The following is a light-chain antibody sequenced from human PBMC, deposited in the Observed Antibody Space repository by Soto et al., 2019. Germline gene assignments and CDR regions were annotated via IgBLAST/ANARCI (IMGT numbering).Light chain of an antibody. Sequence: EIVMTQSPATLSVSPGERATLSCRASQRVSSNLAWYHQKPCQAPRLLFYGASTRATGIPARFSGSGSGTEFTLTISSLQSEDFAVYYCQQYNNWPPMYTFGQGTKLEIK. V-gene: IGKV3-15*01. CDR2: GAS. J-gene: IGKJ2*01. CDR3: QQYNNWPPMYT. CDR1: QRVSSN.